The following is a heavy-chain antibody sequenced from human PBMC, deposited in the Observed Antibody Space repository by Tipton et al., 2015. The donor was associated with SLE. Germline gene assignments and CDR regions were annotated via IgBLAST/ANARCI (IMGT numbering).Heavy chain of an antibody. CDR3: ARTLGAIAHTVYDAFDI. CDR1: GYTFTGYY. D-gene: IGHD1-26*01. CDR2: INPNSGGT. J-gene: IGHJ3*02. Sequence: QLVQSGAEVKKPGASVKVSCKASGYTFTGYYMHWLRQAPGQGLEWMGWINPNSGGTNYAQKFQGRVTMTRDTSISTAYMELSSLRSDDTAVYYCARTLGAIAHTVYDAFDIWGQGKMVTVSS. V-gene: IGHV1-2*02.